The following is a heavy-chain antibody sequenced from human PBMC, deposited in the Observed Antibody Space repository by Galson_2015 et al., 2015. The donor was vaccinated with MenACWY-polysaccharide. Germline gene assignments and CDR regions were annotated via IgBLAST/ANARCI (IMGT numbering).Heavy chain of an antibody. CDR2: ISAYNGNT. D-gene: IGHD3-3*01. CDR3: ARDRENDFWSGYFSMDV. J-gene: IGHJ6*02. CDR1: GYTFTSYG. Sequence: SVKVSCKASGYTFTSYGISWVRQAPGQGLEWMGWISAYNGNTNYAQKLQGRVTMTTDTSTSTAYMELRSLRSDDTAVYYCARDRENDFWSGYFSMDVWGQGTTVTVSS. V-gene: IGHV1-18*01.